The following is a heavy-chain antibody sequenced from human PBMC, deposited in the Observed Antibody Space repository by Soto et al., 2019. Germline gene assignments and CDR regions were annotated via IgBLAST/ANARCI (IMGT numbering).Heavy chain of an antibody. V-gene: IGHV4-30-2*01. CDR3: ARVTTFRVFDY. D-gene: IGHD4-17*01. Sequence: QPQLQESGSGLVKPSQTLSLTCAVSGGSISSGGYSWSWIRQPPGKGLEWIGYIYHSGSTYYNPSLKSRVTISVDRSKNQFSLKLSSVTAADTAVYYCARVTTFRVFDYWGQGTLVTVSS. J-gene: IGHJ4*02. CDR2: IYHSGST. CDR1: GGSISSGGYS.